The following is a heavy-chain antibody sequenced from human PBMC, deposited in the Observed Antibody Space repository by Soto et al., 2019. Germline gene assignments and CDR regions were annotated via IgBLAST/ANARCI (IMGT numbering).Heavy chain of an antibody. J-gene: IGHJ6*02. CDR2: IIPILGIA. V-gene: IGHV1-69*02. D-gene: IGHD4-17*01. CDR3: ARAPLTTVINYYYGMDF. Sequence: ASVKVSCKASGGTFSSYTISWVRQAPGQGLEWMGRIIPILGIANYAQKFQGRVTITADKSTSTAYMELSSLRSEDTAVYYCARAPLTTVINYYYGMDFSGQGTTVTVSS. CDR1: GGTFSSYT.